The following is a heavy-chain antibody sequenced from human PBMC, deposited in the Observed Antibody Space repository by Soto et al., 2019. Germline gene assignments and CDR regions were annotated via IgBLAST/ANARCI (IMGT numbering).Heavy chain of an antibody. V-gene: IGHV3-9*01. CDR1: GFTFDEYA. J-gene: IGHJ6*02. D-gene: IGHD2-15*01. Sequence: GGSLRLSCAASGFTFDEYAMHWVRQAPGKGREWVSGISWNSGSIGYADSVKGRFTISRDNAKNSLYLQMNSLRAEDTALYYCAKDTRVVVAATGDYYYGMDVWGQGTTVTVSS. CDR3: AKDTRVVVAATGDYYYGMDV. CDR2: ISWNSGSI.